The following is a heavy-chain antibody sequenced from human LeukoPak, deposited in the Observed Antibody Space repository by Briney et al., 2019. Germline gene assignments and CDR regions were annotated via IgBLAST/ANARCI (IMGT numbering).Heavy chain of an antibody. J-gene: IGHJ6*03. CDR3: ATGSRIAAAGTKTYYYYYMDV. CDR1: GFTFSNYA. D-gene: IGHD6-13*01. Sequence: GGSLRLSCAASGFTFSNYAMSWVRQAPGKGLEWVSSINGRGGSTYYADSVKGRFTISRNNSKNTLYLQMNSLRAEDTAIYYCATGSRIAAAGTKTYYYYYMDVWGKGTTVTVSS. V-gene: IGHV3-23*01. CDR2: INGRGGST.